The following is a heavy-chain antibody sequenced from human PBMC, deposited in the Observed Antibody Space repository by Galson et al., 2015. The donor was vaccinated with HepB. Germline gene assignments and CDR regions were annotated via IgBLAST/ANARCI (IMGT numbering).Heavy chain of an antibody. V-gene: IGHV4-34*01. CDR2: INHSGNT. J-gene: IGHJ6*02. Sequence: ETLSLTCAVYGVSFRNYYWIWIRQPPGKGLEWIGEINHSGNTNYNPSLKSRVTISLDTSKNQFSLRLESVTAADTAIYFCARGSSFRIGNDHVTRTTPNYYFGMDVWGQGTTVIVSS. CDR1: GVSFRNYY. D-gene: IGHD1-20*01. CDR3: ARGSSFRIGNDHVTRTTPNYYFGMDV.